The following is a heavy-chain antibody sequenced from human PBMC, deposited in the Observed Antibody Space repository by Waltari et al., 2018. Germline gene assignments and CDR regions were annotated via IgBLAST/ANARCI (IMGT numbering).Heavy chain of an antibody. V-gene: IGHV3-21*03. D-gene: IGHD3-3*01. CDR3: ARGRDVLRFLEWLIDY. CDR2: GSSSSSYI. CDR1: GFTFSSYS. Sequence: EVQLVESGGGLVKPGGSLRLSCAASGFTFSSYSMNWVRQAPGKGLEWVSSGSSSSSYIYYADSVKGRFTSARDNAKNSLYLQMNSLRAEDTAVYHCARGRDVLRFLEWLIDYWGQGTLVTVSS. J-gene: IGHJ4*02.